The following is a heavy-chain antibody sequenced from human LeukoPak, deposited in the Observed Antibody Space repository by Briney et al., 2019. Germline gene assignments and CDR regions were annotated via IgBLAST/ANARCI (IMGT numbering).Heavy chain of an antibody. CDR1: GFTFSDYV. J-gene: IGHJ4*02. V-gene: IGHV3-23*01. D-gene: IGHD3-22*01. Sequence: GGSLRLSCSASGFTFSDYVMTWVRQAPGKGLEWVSAISGSGGSTHYADSVKGRFTISRDNSQSTLYLQMNSLRAEDTAVYYCARARNNYDSSGYSALDYWGQGTLVTVSS. CDR2: ISGSGGST. CDR3: ARARNNYDSSGYSALDY.